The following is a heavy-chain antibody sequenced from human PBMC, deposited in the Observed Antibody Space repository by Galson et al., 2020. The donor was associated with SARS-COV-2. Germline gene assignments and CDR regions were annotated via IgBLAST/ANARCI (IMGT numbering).Heavy chain of an antibody. CDR1: GDSISSSDW. D-gene: IGHD2-21*02. Sequence: SQTLSLTCAVSGDSISSSDWWGWVRQPPGKGLEWIGEIFHSGYTNYNPSLKSRVTMSVDTSKNQFSLKLSSVTAADTALYYCSRIIVTAYYFSYMDVWGKGTTVTVSS. CDR2: IFHSGYT. V-gene: IGHV4-4*02. CDR3: SRIIVTAYYFSYMDV. J-gene: IGHJ6*03.